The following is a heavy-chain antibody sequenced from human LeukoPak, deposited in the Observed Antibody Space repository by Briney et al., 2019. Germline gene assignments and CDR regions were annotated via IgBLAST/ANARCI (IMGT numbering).Heavy chain of an antibody. J-gene: IGHJ5*02. CDR2: IYYSGST. Sequence: PSETLSLTCTVSGGSLSSYYWSWIRQPPGKGLEWIGYIYYSGSTNYNPSLKSRVTISVDTSKNQFSLKLSSVTAADTAVYYCARVGDYGDANWFDPWGQGTLVTVSS. D-gene: IGHD4-17*01. CDR1: GGSLSSYY. V-gene: IGHV4-59*01. CDR3: ARVGDYGDANWFDP.